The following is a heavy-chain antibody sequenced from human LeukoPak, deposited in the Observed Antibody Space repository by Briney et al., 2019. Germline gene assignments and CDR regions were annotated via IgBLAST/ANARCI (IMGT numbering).Heavy chain of an antibody. V-gene: IGHV4-59*11. CDR2: IYYSGST. Sequence: SETLSLTCTVSGGSIRSHYWSWIRQPPGKGLEWIGYIYYSGSTNYNPSLKSRVTISVDTSKNQFSLKLSSVTAADTAVYYCARETGGWVDYWGQGTLVTVSS. CDR1: GGSIRSHY. D-gene: IGHD3-10*01. CDR3: ARETGGWVDY. J-gene: IGHJ4*02.